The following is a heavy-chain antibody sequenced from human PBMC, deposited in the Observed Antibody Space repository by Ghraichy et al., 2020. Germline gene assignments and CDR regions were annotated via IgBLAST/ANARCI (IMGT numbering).Heavy chain of an antibody. Sequence: SVKVSCKASGFTFTSSAVQWVRQARGQRLEWIGWIVVGSGNTNYAQKFQERVTITRDMSTSTAYMELSSLRSEDTAVYYCAADPRSTRVNPDYWGQGTLVTVSS. CDR2: IVVGSGNT. CDR1: GFTFTSSA. CDR3: AADPRSTRVNPDY. J-gene: IGHJ4*02. D-gene: IGHD5/OR15-5a*01. V-gene: IGHV1-58*01.